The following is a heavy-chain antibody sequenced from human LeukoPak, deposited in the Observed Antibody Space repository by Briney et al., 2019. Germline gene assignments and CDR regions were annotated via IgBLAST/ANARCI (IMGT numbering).Heavy chain of an antibody. V-gene: IGHV3-33*01. Sequence: GTSLRLSCAVSGFTFSNYGMHWVRQAPGKGLEWVAIIWYDGNNKYYADSVKGRFTVSRDNAKNTLYLQMNSLRAEDTAVYYCARDVPHNWFDTWGQGTLVTVSS. CDR1: GFTFSNYG. J-gene: IGHJ5*02. CDR3: ARDVPHNWFDT. CDR2: IWYDGNNK.